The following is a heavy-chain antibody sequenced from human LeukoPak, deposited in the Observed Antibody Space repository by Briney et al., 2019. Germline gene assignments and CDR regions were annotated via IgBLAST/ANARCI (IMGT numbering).Heavy chain of an antibody. CDR3: ARVFADGYSYGYNYYYGMDV. D-gene: IGHD5-18*01. V-gene: IGHV3-33*01. CDR1: GFTFSSYG. J-gene: IGHJ6*02. CDR2: IWYDGSNK. Sequence: GGSLRLSCAASGFTFSSYGMHWVRQAPGKGLEWVAAIWYDGSNKYYADSVKGRFTISRDNSKNTLYLQMNSLRAEDTAVYYCARVFADGYSYGYNYYYGMDVWGQGTTVTVSS.